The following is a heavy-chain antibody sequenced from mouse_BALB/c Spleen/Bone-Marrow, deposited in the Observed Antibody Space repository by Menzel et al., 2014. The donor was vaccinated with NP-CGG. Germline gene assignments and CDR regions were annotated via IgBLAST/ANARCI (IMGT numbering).Heavy chain of an antibody. Sequence: EVKVVDSGGDLVKPGGSLKLSCAASGFTFSTYGMSWVRQTPDKRLEWVAAISNGGIYTYYPDTVKGRFTISRDNAKNTLYLQMSSLKSEDTAMYYCVRPYDYGTWFAYWGQGTLVTVSA. D-gene: IGHD2-4*01. CDR1: GFTFSTYG. V-gene: IGHV5-6*01. CDR3: VRPYDYGTWFAY. J-gene: IGHJ3*01. CDR2: ISNGGIYT.